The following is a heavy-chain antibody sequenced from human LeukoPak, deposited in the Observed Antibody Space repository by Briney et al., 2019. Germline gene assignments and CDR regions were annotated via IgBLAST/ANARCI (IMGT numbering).Heavy chain of an antibody. CDR3: AKNDYDSSGLGSETYFDS. V-gene: IGHV5-51*01. CDR1: GYRFTDYW. J-gene: IGHJ4*02. D-gene: IGHD3-22*01. Sequence: GESLKISCKGSGYRFTDYWIGWVRQMPGKGLEWMGLIYPGNSDTTYSPSFQGQVTISADKSISTAYLHWSSLKASDTAMYFCAKNDYDSSGLGSETYFDSWGQGTLVTVSS. CDR2: IYPGNSDT.